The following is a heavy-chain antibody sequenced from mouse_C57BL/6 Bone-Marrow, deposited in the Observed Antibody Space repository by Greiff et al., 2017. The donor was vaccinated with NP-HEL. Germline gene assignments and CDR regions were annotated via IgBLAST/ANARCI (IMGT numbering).Heavy chain of an antibody. J-gene: IGHJ3*01. CDR1: GFTFSDYG. CDR3: ARQGGIYYDYWFAY. V-gene: IGHV5-17*01. Sequence: EVKLQESGGGLVKPGGSLKLSCAASGFTFSDYGMHWVRQAPEKGLEWVAYISSGSSTIYYADTVKGRFTISRDNAKITPFLQMTSLRSEDTAMYYCARQGGIYYDYWFAYWGQGTLVTVSA. D-gene: IGHD2-4*01. CDR2: ISSGSSTI.